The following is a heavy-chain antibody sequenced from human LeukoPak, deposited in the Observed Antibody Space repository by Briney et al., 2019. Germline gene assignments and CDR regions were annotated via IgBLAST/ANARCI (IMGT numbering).Heavy chain of an antibody. J-gene: IGHJ4*02. V-gene: IGHV3-21*01. CDR1: GFTVSSNY. CDR3: ARGSWSAAGTSIDY. CDR2: ISGSSSYI. D-gene: IGHD6-13*01. Sequence: GGSLRLSCAASGFTVSSNYMSWVRQAPGKGLEWVSFISGSSSYIYYAESVKGRFTISRDNAKNSLYLQMNSLRVEDTAVYYCARGSWSAAGTSIDYWGQGTLVTVSS.